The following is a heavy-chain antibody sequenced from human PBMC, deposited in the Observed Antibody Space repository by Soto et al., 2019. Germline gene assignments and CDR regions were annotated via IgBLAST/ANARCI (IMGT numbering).Heavy chain of an antibody. CDR1: GFTFSSYA. CDR3: AKDPYNPVTTIFGVVDTGY. J-gene: IGHJ4*02. D-gene: IGHD3-3*01. Sequence: GGSLRLSCAASGFTFSSYAMSWVRQAPGKGLEWVSAISGSGGSTYYADSMKGRFTISRDNSKNTLYLQMNSLRAEDTAVYYCAKDPYNPVTTIFGVVDTGYWGQGTLVTVSS. CDR2: ISGSGGST. V-gene: IGHV3-23*01.